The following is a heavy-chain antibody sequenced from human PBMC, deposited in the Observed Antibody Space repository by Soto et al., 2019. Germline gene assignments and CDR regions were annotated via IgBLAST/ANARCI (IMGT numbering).Heavy chain of an antibody. J-gene: IGHJ4*02. Sequence: VASVKVSCKASGYTFTSYAMHWVRQAPGQRLEWMGWINAGNGNTKYSQKFQGRVTITRDTSASTAYMELSSLRSEDTAVYYCARVGAAAGPYYFDYWGQGTLVTVSS. V-gene: IGHV1-3*01. CDR2: INAGNGNT. D-gene: IGHD6-13*01. CDR1: GYTFTSYA. CDR3: ARVGAAAGPYYFDY.